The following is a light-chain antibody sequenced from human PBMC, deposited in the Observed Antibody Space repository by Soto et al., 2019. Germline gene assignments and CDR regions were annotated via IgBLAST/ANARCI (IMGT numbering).Light chain of an antibody. Sequence: QSALTQPRSVSGSPGQSVTISCTGTSSDVGTYNYVSWFQQYPGKAPKVMISDVSNRPSGVSNRFSGSKSGNTASLTISGLQPEDEADYYCSSYTRSNTWVFGGGTKLTVL. V-gene: IGLV2-11*01. CDR2: DVS. CDR1: SSDVGTYNY. J-gene: IGLJ3*02. CDR3: SSYTRSNTWV.